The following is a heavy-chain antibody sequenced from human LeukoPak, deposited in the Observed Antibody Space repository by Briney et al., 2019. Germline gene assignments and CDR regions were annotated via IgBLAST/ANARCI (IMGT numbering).Heavy chain of an antibody. V-gene: IGHV3-21*01. J-gene: IGHJ4*02. CDR1: GFTFSSYS. Sequence: GGSLRLSCAASGFTFSSYSMNWVRQAPGKGLEWVSSISSSSSHIYYADSLKGRFTISRDNAKNTLYLQMNSLRVEDTAVYYCTRADSTWANDYWGQGTLVTVSS. D-gene: IGHD6-13*01. CDR3: TRADSTWANDY. CDR2: ISSSSSHI.